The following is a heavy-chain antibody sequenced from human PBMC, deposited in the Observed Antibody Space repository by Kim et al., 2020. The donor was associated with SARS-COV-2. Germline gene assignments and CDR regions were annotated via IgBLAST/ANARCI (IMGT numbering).Heavy chain of an antibody. V-gene: IGHV4-39*01. CDR3: ARQRMGELFYNWVDP. Sequence: SETLSLTCTVSGGSISSSSYYWGWIRQPPGKGLEWIGSIYYSGSTYYNPSLKSRVTISVDTSKNQFSLKLSSVTAADTAVYYCARQRMGELFYNWVDPWGQGTLVTVSS. J-gene: IGHJ5*02. D-gene: IGHD3-16*01. CDR1: GGSISSSSYY. CDR2: IYYSGST.